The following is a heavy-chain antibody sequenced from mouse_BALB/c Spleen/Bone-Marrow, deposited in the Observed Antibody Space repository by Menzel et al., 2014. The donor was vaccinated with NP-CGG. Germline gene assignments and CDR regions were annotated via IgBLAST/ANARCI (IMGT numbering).Heavy chain of an antibody. CDR2: INPSNGGT. CDR3: SRSICGYWFFDV. D-gene: IGHD6-1*01. CDR1: GYSFTNYY. Sequence: VHLQHPRPELGKTWASVKLSCKASGYSFTNYYMYWVKQWPGQGLEWIGEINPSNGGTNFNEKFKSKATLTVDKSSSTAFMQLSSLTSEDSAVYYCSRSICGYWFFDVFGATTTVTVS. J-gene: IGHJ1*01. V-gene: IGHV1S81*02.